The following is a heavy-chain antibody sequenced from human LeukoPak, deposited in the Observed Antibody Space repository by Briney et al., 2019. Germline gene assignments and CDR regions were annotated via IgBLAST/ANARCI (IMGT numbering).Heavy chain of an antibody. V-gene: IGHV1-46*01. CDR3: TRTYYYDSSGYYYGRDTFDI. CDR2: ISPSGGST. D-gene: IGHD3-22*01. Sequence: ASVKVSCKASGYTFTTYYIHWVRQAPGQGLEWMGIISPSGGSTSYAQKFQGRVTMTRDTSTSTVYMELSSLRSEDTAVYYCTRTYYYDSSGYYYGRDTFDIWGQGTMVTVSS. CDR1: GYTFTTYY. J-gene: IGHJ3*02.